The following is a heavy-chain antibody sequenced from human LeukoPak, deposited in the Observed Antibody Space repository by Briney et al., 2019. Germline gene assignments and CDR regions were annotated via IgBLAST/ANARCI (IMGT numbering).Heavy chain of an antibody. Sequence: PGGSLRLSCAASGFTFSDYNMHWVRQAPGKGLEWVAVISYDGSNKYYADSVKGRFTISRDNSKNTLYLQMNSLRAEDTAVYYCARDVRVRGVIESRWRAFDIWGQGTMVTVSS. CDR2: ISYDGSNK. J-gene: IGHJ3*02. V-gene: IGHV3-30*03. CDR1: GFTFSDYN. D-gene: IGHD3-10*01. CDR3: ARDVRVRGVIESRWRAFDI.